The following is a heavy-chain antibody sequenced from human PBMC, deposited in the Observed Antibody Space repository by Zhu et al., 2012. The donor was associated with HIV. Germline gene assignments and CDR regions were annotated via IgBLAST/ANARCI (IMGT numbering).Heavy chain of an antibody. D-gene: IGHD3-22*01. J-gene: IGHJ4*02. CDR3: ARHDRDSSGYYWRGFDY. CDR1: GYSISSGYY. Sequence: QVQLQESGPGLVKSSETPSLTCAVSGYSISSGYYWGWIRQPPGKGLEWIGNIYHSGSTYYNPSLKSRVTISVDTSKNQFSLKLSSVTAADTAVYYCARHDRDSSGYYWRGFDYWGQGNPGHRLL. V-gene: IGHV4-38-2*01. CDR2: IYHSGST.